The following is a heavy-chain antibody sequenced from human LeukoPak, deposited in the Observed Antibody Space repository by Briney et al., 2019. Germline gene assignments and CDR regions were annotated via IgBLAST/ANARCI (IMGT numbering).Heavy chain of an antibody. V-gene: IGHV3-23*01. J-gene: IGHJ4*02. CDR1: GFTFSNYA. D-gene: IGHD3-3*01. Sequence: GGSLRPSCAASGFTFSNYAMSWVRQAPGKGLEWVSAISGSGGSTYYADSVKGRFTISRDRSENTLYLQMNSLRAEDTAVYYCAARYDFWSGYFVYWGQGTLVTVSS. CDR3: AARYDFWSGYFVY. CDR2: ISGSGGST.